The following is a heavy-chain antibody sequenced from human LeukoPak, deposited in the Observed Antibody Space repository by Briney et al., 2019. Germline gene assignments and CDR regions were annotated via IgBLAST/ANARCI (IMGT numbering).Heavy chain of an antibody. J-gene: IGHJ3*02. CDR2: IYSGGST. CDR3: ARSYSSSFHDAFDI. V-gene: IGHV3-53*01. Sequence: PGGSLRLSCAASGFTVSSNYMSWVRQAPGKGLEWVSVIYSGGSTYFANSVKGRFTIPRDNSKNTLYLQMNSLRAEDTAVYYCARSYSSSFHDAFDIWGQGTMVTVSS. D-gene: IGHD6-13*01. CDR1: GFTVSSNY.